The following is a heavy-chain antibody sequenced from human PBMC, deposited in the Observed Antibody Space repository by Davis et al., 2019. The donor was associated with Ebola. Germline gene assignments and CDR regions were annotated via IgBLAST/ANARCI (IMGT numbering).Heavy chain of an antibody. CDR1: GFVFSDFS. D-gene: IGHD3/OR15-3a*01. CDR2: ITKGSDAI. V-gene: IGHV3-48*02. CDR3: ARDRFFAFDF. Sequence: GESLKISCAASGFVFSDFSMNWVRQALGKGLEWITYITKGSDAIHYADSVKGRFTVSRDNARSSVFLQMRSLRDEDSAVYYCARDRFFAFDFWSQGVHVSVSS. J-gene: IGHJ4*02.